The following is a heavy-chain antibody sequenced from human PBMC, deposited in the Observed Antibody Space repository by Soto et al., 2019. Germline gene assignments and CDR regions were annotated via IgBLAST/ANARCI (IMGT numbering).Heavy chain of an antibody. CDR2: IWYDGSNK. CDR1: GFTFRSYG. CDR3: ARDIAAAGTSYYYYGMDV. J-gene: IGHJ6*02. Sequence: CLRLACASSGFTFRSYGVHGFRQAPGKGLEWVAVIWYDGSNKYYADSVKGRFTISRDNSKNTLYLQMNSLRAEDTAVYYCARDIAAAGTSYYYYGMDVWGQGTTVTVSS. D-gene: IGHD6-13*01. V-gene: IGHV3-33*01.